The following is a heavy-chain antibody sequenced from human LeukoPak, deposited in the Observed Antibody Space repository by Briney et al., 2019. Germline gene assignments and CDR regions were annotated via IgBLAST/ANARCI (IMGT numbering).Heavy chain of an antibody. J-gene: IGHJ4*02. D-gene: IGHD6-13*01. CDR2: IYPGDSDI. CDR3: ARLWWLRGSWHFDY. V-gene: IGHV5-51*01. CDR1: GYSFTRYW. Sequence: GESLKISCKGSGYSFTRYWIGWVRQMPGKGLEWMGIIYPGDSDIRYSPSFQGQVTISVDKSISTAYLQWSSLKASDTAMYYCARLWWLRGSWHFDYWGQGTLVTVSS.